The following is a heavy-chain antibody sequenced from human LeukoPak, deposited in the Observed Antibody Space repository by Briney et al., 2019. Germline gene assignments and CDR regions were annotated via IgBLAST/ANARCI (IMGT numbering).Heavy chain of an antibody. Sequence: SVKVSCKASGGSFSTSTLSWVRQAPGQGPEWMGGILPILGSATYAQKFQGRVTITTDESTNTAYMELRSLRSDDTAVFYCATGVRAIPIYYWGQGTLVTVSS. CDR2: ILPILGSA. CDR1: GGSFSTST. V-gene: IGHV1-69*16. CDR3: ATGVRAIPIYY. D-gene: IGHD2-21*01. J-gene: IGHJ4*02.